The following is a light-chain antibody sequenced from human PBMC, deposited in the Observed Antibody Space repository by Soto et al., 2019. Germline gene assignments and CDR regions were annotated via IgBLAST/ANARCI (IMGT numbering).Light chain of an antibody. CDR3: QQYGSPPIS. V-gene: IGKV3-20*01. CDR1: QSVSSSQ. CDR2: DAS. J-gene: IGKJ4*01. Sequence: EIVLTQSPGTLSFSAGERATLSCRASQSVSSSQLAWYQQKPGQAPRLLIYDASSRATGIPDRFSGSGSGTDFTLTISGLEPEEFAVYYCQQYGSPPISFGGGTKVDIK.